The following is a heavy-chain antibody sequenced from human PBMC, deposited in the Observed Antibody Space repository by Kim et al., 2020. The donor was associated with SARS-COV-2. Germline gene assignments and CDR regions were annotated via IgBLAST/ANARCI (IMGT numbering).Heavy chain of an antibody. CDR3: AREQLVQIDY. D-gene: IGHD6-13*01. Sequence: SIQYTPAPVKGRFTISRDNSTNTLYLPMNNLRAEDTAVYYCAREQLVQIDYWGQGTLVTVSS. CDR2: SIQ. J-gene: IGHJ4*02. V-gene: IGHV3-30*07.